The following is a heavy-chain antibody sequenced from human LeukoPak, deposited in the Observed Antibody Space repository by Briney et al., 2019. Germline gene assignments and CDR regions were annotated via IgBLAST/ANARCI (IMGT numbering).Heavy chain of an antibody. D-gene: IGHD3-3*01. J-gene: IGHJ5*02. Sequence: GGSLRLSYAASGFTFSSYGMHGVRQAPGKGLERVAFIRYDGSNKYYADSVKGRFTISRDNSKNTLYLQMNSLRAEDTAVYYCATFPTIFGVLLSADWFDPWGQGTLVTVSS. V-gene: IGHV3-30*02. CDR3: ATFPTIFGVLLSADWFDP. CDR2: IRYDGSNK. CDR1: GFTFSSYG.